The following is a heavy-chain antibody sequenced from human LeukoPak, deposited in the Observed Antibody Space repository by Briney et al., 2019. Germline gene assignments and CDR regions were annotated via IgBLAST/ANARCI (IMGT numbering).Heavy chain of an antibody. CDR2: ISSSSSYI. J-gene: IGHJ4*02. V-gene: IGHV3-21*01. CDR1: GFTFSSYS. CDR3: ARGKGLYYFDY. Sequence: GGSLRLSCAASGFTFSSYSMNWVRQAPGKGLEWVSSISSSSSYIYYADSVKGRFTISRDNAKNSLYLQMISLRAEDTAVYYCARGKGLYYFDYWGQGTLVTVSS.